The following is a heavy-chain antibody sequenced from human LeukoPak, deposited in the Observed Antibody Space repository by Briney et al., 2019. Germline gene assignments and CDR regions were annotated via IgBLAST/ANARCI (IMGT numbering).Heavy chain of an antibody. CDR1: GYSISSGYY. Sequence: SETLSLTCTVSGYSISSGYYWGWIRQPPGKGLEWIGSIYHSGSTYYNPSLKSRVTISVDTSKNQFSLKLSSVTAADTAVYYCARRGYSSSWNYYYMDVWGKGTTVTVSS. D-gene: IGHD6-13*01. J-gene: IGHJ6*03. V-gene: IGHV4-38-2*02. CDR3: ARRGYSSSWNYYYMDV. CDR2: IYHSGST.